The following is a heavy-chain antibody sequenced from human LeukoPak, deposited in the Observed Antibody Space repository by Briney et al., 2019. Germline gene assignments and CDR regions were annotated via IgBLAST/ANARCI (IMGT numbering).Heavy chain of an antibody. Sequence: GGSLRLSCAASGFTFSDYYMGWIRQAPGKGLEWVSYISSSGSTIYYADSVKGRFTISRDNAKNSLYLQMNSLSAEDTTVYYCARPQIYCSTTSCYVGEYYFDHWGQGTLVTVSS. D-gene: IGHD2-2*01. CDR3: ARPQIYCSTTSCYVGEYYFDH. CDR2: ISSSGSTI. CDR1: GFTFSDYY. J-gene: IGHJ4*02. V-gene: IGHV3-11*04.